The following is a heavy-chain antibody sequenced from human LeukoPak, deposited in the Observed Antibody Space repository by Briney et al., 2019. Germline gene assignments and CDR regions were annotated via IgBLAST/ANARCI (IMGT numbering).Heavy chain of an antibody. CDR2: ISSSGSTI. CDR3: ARAQYDFSYYYFDY. V-gene: IGHV3-11*04. CDR1: GFTFGDYY. J-gene: IGHJ4*02. Sequence: GGSLRLSXAASGFTFGDYYMSWIRQAPGKGLEWVSYISSSGSTIYYADSVKGRFTISRDNAKNSLYLQMNSLRAEDTAVYYCARAQYDFSYYYFDYWGQGTLVTVSS. D-gene: IGHD3-3*01.